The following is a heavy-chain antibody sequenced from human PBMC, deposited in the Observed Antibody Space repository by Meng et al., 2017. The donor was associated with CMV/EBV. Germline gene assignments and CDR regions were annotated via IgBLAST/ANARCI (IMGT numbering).Heavy chain of an antibody. Sequence: GESLKISCTASGFTFGYYAMSWVRQAPGKGLEWVGFIRSKAYGGTTEYAASVKGRFTISRDDSKSIAYLQMNSLKTEDTAVYYCTRDYAKYYDILTGYYRFGFFDYWGQGTLVTVSS. CDR1: GFTFGYYA. J-gene: IGHJ4*02. D-gene: IGHD3-9*01. CDR3: TRDYAKYYDILTGYYRFGFFDY. CDR2: IRSKAYGGTT. V-gene: IGHV3-49*04.